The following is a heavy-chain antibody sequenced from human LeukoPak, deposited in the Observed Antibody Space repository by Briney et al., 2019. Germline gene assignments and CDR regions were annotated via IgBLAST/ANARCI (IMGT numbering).Heavy chain of an antibody. CDR3: ATDLASYYGSGSSDY. V-gene: IGHV3-7*01. J-gene: IGHJ4*02. CDR1: GFTFSSYW. Sequence: GGSLRLSCAASGFTFSSYWMNWVRQAPGKGLEWVANIKQDGSEKYYVDSVKGRFTISRDNAKNSLYLQMNSLRAEDTAVYYCATDLASYYGSGSSDYWGQGTLVTVSS. CDR2: IKQDGSEK. D-gene: IGHD3-10*01.